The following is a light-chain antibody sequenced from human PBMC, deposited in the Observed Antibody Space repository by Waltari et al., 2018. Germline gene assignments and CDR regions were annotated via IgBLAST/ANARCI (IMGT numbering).Light chain of an antibody. CDR1: QSVSSD. V-gene: IGKV3-15*01. Sequence: EILMTQSPATLSVSPGERATLTLSCRASQSVSSDLAWYQQKPGQAPRLLIYGASTRATGIPARFSGSGSGTDFTLTISNMQSEDFAIYYCQQYNDWPQTFGQGTKVEIK. CDR2: GAS. J-gene: IGKJ1*01. CDR3: QQYNDWPQT.